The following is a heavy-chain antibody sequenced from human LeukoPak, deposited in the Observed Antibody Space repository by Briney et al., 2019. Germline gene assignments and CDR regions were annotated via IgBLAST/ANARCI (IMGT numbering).Heavy chain of an antibody. CDR3: ARAKITIFGVVIPAWFDP. Sequence: GASVKVSCKASGYTFTSYGISWVRQAPVQGLEWMGWISAYNGNTNYAQKLQGRVTMTTDTSTSTAYRELRSLRSDDTAVYSCARAKITIFGVVIPAWFDPWGQGTLVTVSS. J-gene: IGHJ5*02. D-gene: IGHD3-3*01. CDR2: ISAYNGNT. CDR1: GYTFTSYG. V-gene: IGHV1-18*01.